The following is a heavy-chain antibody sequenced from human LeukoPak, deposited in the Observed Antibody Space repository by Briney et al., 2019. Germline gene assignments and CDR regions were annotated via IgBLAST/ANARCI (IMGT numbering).Heavy chain of an antibody. J-gene: IGHJ4*02. CDR1: GYNFASYW. Sequence: GESLKISCKGSGYNFASYWIGWVRHMPGKGLEWMGIIYPGDSATRYSPSFQGQVTISADKSISTAYLQWSSLKASDTAMYYCARQNVPPYSSSWYWALDYWGQGTLVTVSS. CDR3: ARQNVPPYSSSWYWALDY. V-gene: IGHV5-51*01. CDR2: IYPGDSAT. D-gene: IGHD6-13*01.